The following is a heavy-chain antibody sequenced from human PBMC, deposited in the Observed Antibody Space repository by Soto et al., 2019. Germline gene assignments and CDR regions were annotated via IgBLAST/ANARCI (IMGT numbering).Heavy chain of an antibody. J-gene: IGHJ3*02. CDR3: ARLARSGWYRIGTFDI. V-gene: IGHV4-39*01. D-gene: IGHD6-19*01. CDR2: IYYSGST. Sequence: PSETLSLTCTVSGGSISSSSYYWGWIRQPPGKGLEWIGSIYYSGSTYYNPSLKSRVTISVDTSKNQFSLKLSSVTAADTAVYYCARLARSGWYRIGTFDIWGQGTMVTVSS. CDR1: GGSISSSSYY.